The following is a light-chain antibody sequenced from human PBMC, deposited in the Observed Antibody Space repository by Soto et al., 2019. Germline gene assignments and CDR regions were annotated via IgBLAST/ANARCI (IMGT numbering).Light chain of an antibody. CDR1: QSVGRNY. V-gene: IGKV3-20*01. J-gene: IGKJ4*01. Sequence: EIVLTQSPGTLSLSPGERATLSCRASQSVGRNYLAWYQQKPGQDPRLLIYGASSRATGIPDRFSGSGSGTDFTLTFSRLEPEDVAVYYCQQYASSPLTFGGGTRVEIK. CDR2: GAS. CDR3: QQYASSPLT.